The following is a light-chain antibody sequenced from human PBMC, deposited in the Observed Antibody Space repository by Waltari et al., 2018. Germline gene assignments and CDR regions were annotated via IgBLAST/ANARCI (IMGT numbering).Light chain of an antibody. CDR1: PSNLGDGFD. J-gene: IGLJ3*02. Sequence: QSVLTQPPSVSGAPGQRVPIPCPGSPSNLGDGFDVHWYQHLQGTAPKLLISADNTRPSGVSDRFSGSQSGTSASLAITGLQAEDEADYYCQSYDSSLSGWVFSGGTKLTVL. CDR2: ADN. V-gene: IGLV1-40*01. CDR3: QSYDSSLSGWV.